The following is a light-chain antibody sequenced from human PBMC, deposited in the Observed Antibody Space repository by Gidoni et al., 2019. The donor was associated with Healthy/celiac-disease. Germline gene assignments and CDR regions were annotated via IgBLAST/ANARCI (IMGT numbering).Light chain of an antibody. J-gene: IGKJ2*01. V-gene: IGKV2-24*01. CDR3: MQANKFPYT. Sequence: TGQPPRLLIYKISNRFTGVPERLSGSGAGTDFTLKISRVEAEDVGVYYCMQANKFPYTFGQXTKLEIK. CDR2: KIS.